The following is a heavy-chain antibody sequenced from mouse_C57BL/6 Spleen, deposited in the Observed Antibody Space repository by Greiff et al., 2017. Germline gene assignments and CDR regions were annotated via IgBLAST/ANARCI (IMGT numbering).Heavy chain of an antibody. D-gene: IGHD2-4*01. J-gene: IGHJ3*01. V-gene: IGHV1-18*01. Sequence: VQLQQSGPELVKPGASVKIPCKASGYTFTDYNMDWVKQSHGKSLEWIGDINPNNGGTIYNQKFRGKATLTVDKSSSTAYMELRSLTSEDTAVYYCARSAYDYDPWFAYWGQGTLVTVSA. CDR2: INPNNGGT. CDR1: GYTFTDYN. CDR3: ARSAYDYDPWFAY.